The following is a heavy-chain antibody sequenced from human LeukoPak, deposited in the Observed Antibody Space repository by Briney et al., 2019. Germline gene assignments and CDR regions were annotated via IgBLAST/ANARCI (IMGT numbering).Heavy chain of an antibody. D-gene: IGHD1-26*01. J-gene: IGHJ4*02. CDR2: ISGSGSTI. Sequence: GGSLRLSCAASGFTFSDYYMSWIRQAPGKGLQWVSYISGSGSTIYYADSVKGRFTISRDNAKNSLYLQMNSLRAEDTAVYYCAKGRKWELPLDYWGQGTLVTVSS. CDR1: GFTFSDYY. V-gene: IGHV3-11*04. CDR3: AKGRKWELPLDY.